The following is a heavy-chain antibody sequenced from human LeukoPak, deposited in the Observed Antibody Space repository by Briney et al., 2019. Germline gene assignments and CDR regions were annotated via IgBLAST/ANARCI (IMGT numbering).Heavy chain of an antibody. V-gene: IGHV4-34*01. D-gene: IGHD3-10*01. Sequence: PSETLSLTCAVYGGSFSGYYWSWIRQPPGKGLEWIGEINHSGSTNYNPSLKSRVTISVDTSKNQFSLKLSSVTAADTAVYYCARWFSMVRGVKFDYWGQGTLVTVSS. J-gene: IGHJ4*02. CDR2: INHSGST. CDR1: GGSFSGYY. CDR3: ARWFSMVRGVKFDY.